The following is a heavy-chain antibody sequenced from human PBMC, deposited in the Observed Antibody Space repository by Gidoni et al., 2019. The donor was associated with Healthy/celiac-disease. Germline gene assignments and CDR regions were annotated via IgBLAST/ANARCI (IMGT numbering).Heavy chain of an antibody. V-gene: IGHV3-9*01. Sequence: EVQLVESGGGWVQPGRSLRLSCAAAGVTFDDYAMHLVRQAPGKGLEWVSCISWNSVSIGYADSVKGRFTISRDNAKNSLYLQMNSLRAEDTALYCCTKDRPGGGLVDNFDYWGQGTLVTVSS. J-gene: IGHJ4*02. CDR1: GVTFDDYA. CDR3: TKDRPGGGLVDNFDY. CDR2: ISWNSVSI. D-gene: IGHD3-16*01.